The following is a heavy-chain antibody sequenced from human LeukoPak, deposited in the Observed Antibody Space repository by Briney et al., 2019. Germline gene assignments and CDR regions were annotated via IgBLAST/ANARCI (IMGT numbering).Heavy chain of an antibody. D-gene: IGHD3-3*01. J-gene: IGHJ2*01. Sequence: GGSLRLSCAASEFTFGSYAMSWVRKAPGKGLEWVSAISGSGGSTYYADSVKGRFTISRDNSKNTLYLQMNSLRAEDTAVYYCAKVVTIFPQWYFDLWGRGTLVTVSS. CDR2: ISGSGGST. V-gene: IGHV3-23*01. CDR1: EFTFGSYA. CDR3: AKVVTIFPQWYFDL.